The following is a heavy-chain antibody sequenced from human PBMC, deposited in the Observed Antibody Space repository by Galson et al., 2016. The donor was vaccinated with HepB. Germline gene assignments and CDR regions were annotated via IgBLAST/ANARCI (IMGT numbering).Heavy chain of an antibody. J-gene: IGHJ4*02. Sequence: SLRLSCATSGFRFSSYGMHWVRQAPGKGLEWVASIWYAGTKKNYADSVQGRFTISKDKGRMTSSGANSKDTLYLQMNSLGTEDTAVYYCARASGDLFDYWGQGTLVTVSS. D-gene: IGHD4-17*01. CDR2: IWYAGTKK. CDR1: GFRFSSYG. CDR3: ARASGDLFDY. V-gene: IGHV3-33*01.